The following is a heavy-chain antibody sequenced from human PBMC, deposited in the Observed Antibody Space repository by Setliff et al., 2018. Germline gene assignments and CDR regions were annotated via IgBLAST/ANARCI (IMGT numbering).Heavy chain of an antibody. J-gene: IGHJ6*03. CDR2: INTNTGNP. V-gene: IGHV7-4-1*02. CDR1: GYTFTTYA. Sequence: ASVKVSCKASGYTFTTYAISWMRQAPGQGLEWMGWINTNTGNPSYAQGFTGRFVFSLDTSVSTAYLQISSLKAEDTALYYCARASRFGTIKYRGDYYMDVWGKGTTVTVS. D-gene: IGHD3-10*01. CDR3: ARASRFGTIKYRGDYYMDV.